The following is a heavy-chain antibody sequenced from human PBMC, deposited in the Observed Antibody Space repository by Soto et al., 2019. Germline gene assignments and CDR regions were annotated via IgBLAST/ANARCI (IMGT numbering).Heavy chain of an antibody. CDR1: RISIGSNI. Sequence: PGVSLRLPCSASRISIGSNIMHWARQAPGKGLEWVSAISGSGGSTYYADSVKGRCTISRDNSKNTLDLEMNSLRAEDTAVYSSVKDDVVTGRVDRLEPWGRGSLVRVSS. D-gene: IGHD2-21*02. V-gene: IGHV3-23*01. J-gene: IGHJ5*02. CDR2: ISGSGGST. CDR3: VKDDVVTGRVDRLEP.